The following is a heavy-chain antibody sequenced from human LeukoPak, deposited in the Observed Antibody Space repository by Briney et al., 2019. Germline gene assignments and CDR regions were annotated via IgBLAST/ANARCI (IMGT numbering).Heavy chain of an antibody. CDR1: GFTFSSYS. V-gene: IGHV3-21*04. J-gene: IGHJ4*02. D-gene: IGHD5-12*01. CDR2: ISSSTTYI. Sequence: PGGSLRLSCAASGFTFSSYSMNWVRQAPGKGLEWVSSISSSTTYIYYADSVKGRFTISRDNSKNTLYLQMNSLRAEDTAVYYCAKGRGYSGYDWGQGTLVTVSS. CDR3: AKGRGYSGYD.